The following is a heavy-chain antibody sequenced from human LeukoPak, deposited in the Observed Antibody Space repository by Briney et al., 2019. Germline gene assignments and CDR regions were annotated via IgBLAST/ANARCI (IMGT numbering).Heavy chain of an antibody. CDR2: IRYDGSNK. Sequence: GGSLRLSCAASGFTFSTYGMNWVRQTPGKGLEWVSFIRYDGSNKYYADSVKGRFTISRDNSKNTLYLQMNSLRGEDTAVYYCGKPHNDYDDYGALDYWGQGTLVTVSS. D-gene: IGHD4-17*01. CDR1: GFTFSTYG. J-gene: IGHJ4*02. CDR3: GKPHNDYDDYGALDY. V-gene: IGHV3-30*02.